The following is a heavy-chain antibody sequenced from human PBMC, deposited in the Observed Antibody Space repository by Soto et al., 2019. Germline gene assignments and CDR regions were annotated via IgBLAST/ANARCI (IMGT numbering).Heavy chain of an antibody. CDR3: ARAEDSSGYYYHYYYYGMDV. Sequence: QVQLVQSGAEVKKPGSSVKVSCKASGGTFSSYAISWVRQAPGQGLEWMGGIIPIFGTANYAQKFQGRVTITADKSTSTAYMELISLRSEDTAVYYCARAEDSSGYYYHYYYYGMDVWGQGTTVTVSS. CDR2: IIPIFGTA. J-gene: IGHJ6*02. D-gene: IGHD3-22*01. CDR1: GGTFSSYA. V-gene: IGHV1-69*06.